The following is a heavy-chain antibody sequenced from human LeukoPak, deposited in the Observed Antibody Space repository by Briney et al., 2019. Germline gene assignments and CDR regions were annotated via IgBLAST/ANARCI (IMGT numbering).Heavy chain of an antibody. J-gene: IGHJ3*02. Sequence: GGSLRLPCAASGFTFSSYWMSWVRQAPGKGLEWVANIKRDGSVKYYVDSVKGRFTISRDNAKNSLYLQMNSLRAEDTAVYYCARVPPRYFDWLSRDDAFDIWGQGTMVTVSS. CDR1: GFTFSSYW. CDR3: ARVPPRYFDWLSRDDAFDI. V-gene: IGHV3-7*01. CDR2: IKRDGSVK. D-gene: IGHD3-9*01.